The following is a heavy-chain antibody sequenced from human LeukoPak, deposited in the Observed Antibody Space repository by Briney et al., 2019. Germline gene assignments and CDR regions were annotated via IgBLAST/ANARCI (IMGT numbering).Heavy chain of an antibody. CDR1: GGSISSSSYY. D-gene: IGHD5-24*01. V-gene: IGHV4-39*07. J-gene: IGHJ6*02. Sequence: SETLSLTCTVSGGSISSSSYYWGWIRQPPGKGLEWIGSIYYSGSTYYNPSLKSRVTISVDTSKNQFSLKLTSVTAADTAVYYCARIRRDGYNPRAYYYYGMDVWGQGTTVTVSS. CDR3: ARIRRDGYNPRAYYYYGMDV. CDR2: IYYSGST.